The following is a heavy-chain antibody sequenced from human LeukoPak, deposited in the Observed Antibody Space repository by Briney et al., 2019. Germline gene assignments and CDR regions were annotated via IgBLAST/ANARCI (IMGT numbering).Heavy chain of an antibody. CDR2: ISGSGGST. D-gene: IGHD3-22*01. V-gene: IGHV3-23*01. CDR1: RFTFSSYA. CDR3: AKDNYYYSSGYYSEYFQH. Sequence: GGSLRLSCAASRFTFSSYAMSWVSQAPGKGLEWVSGISGSGGSTYYADSVKGRFTISRDNSKNTLFLQMNCLRAEDTAVYYCAKDNYYYSSGYYSEYFQHWGQGTLVTVSS. J-gene: IGHJ1*01.